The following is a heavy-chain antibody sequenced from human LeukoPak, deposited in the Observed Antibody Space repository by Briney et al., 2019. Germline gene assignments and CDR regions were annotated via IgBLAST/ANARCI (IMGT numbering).Heavy chain of an antibody. Sequence: GASVKVSCKASGYTFTSYGISWVRQAPGQGLEGMGWISAYNGNTNYAQKLQGRVTMTTDTSTSTAYMELRSLRSDDTAVYYCARVQWLVANDAFDIWGQGTMVTVSS. CDR1: GYTFTSYG. J-gene: IGHJ3*02. CDR2: ISAYNGNT. CDR3: ARVQWLVANDAFDI. V-gene: IGHV1-18*01. D-gene: IGHD6-19*01.